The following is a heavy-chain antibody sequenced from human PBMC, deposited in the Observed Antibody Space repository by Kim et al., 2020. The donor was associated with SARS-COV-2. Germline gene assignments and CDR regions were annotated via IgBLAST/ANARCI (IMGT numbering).Heavy chain of an antibody. CDR1: GGSFSGYY. CDR3: ARARYSSRWTGWFDP. CDR2: INHSGST. D-gene: IGHD6-13*01. Sequence: SETLSLTCAVYGGSFSGYYWSWIRQPPGKGLEWIGEINHSGSTNYNPSLKSRVTISVDTSKNQFSLKLSSVTAADTAVYYCARARYSSRWTGWFDPWGQGTLVTVSS. J-gene: IGHJ5*02. V-gene: IGHV4-34*01.